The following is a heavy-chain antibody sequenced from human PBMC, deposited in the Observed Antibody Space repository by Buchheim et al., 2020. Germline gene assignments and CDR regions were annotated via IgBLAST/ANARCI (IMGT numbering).Heavy chain of an antibody. CDR1: GFTFNDHY. V-gene: IGHV3-72*01. Sequence: EVQLVESGGGLVQPGGSLRLSCAASGFTFNDHYMDWVRQAPGKGLEWVGRTRIKANFYTTEYAASVKGRFTISRDDSRSSLYLQMNSLKTEDTAVYYCARERRVADGDYMIYYFDYWGQGTL. CDR2: TRIKANFYTT. J-gene: IGHJ4*02. CDR3: ARERRVADGDYMIYYFDY. D-gene: IGHD4-17*01.